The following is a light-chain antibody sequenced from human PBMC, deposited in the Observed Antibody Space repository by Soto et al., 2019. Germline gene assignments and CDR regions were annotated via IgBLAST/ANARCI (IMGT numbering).Light chain of an antibody. CDR2: GNS. V-gene: IGLV1-40*01. J-gene: IGLJ3*02. CDR3: QSDDSRLSGWV. CDR1: SSNIGAGYD. Sequence: QSVLTQPPSVSGAPGQRVTISCTGSSSNIGAGYDVHWYQQRPGTAHKLLIYGNSNRPSGVPDRFSGSKSGTSASLAITGRHAEDEADYYFQSDDSRLSGWVFGGGTKLTVL.